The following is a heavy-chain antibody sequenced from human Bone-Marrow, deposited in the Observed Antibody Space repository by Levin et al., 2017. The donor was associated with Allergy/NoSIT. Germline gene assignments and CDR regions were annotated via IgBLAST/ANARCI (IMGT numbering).Heavy chain of an antibody. CDR3: ARHVGKWGFDF. J-gene: IGHJ4*02. V-gene: IGHV4-59*08. CDR2: IHYSGGT. D-gene: IGHD1-26*01. Sequence: PSQTLSLTCTVSGGSITGYYWSWIRQAPGKGLEWTGNIHYSGGTKYNPSLKSRLTISVDTSKNQFSLKLSSISAADTAVYYGARHVGKWGFDFWGQGTLVTVSS. CDR1: GGSITGYY.